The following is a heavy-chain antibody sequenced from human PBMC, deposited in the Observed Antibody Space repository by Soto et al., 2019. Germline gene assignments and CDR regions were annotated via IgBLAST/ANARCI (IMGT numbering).Heavy chain of an antibody. V-gene: IGHV3-23*01. D-gene: IGHD1-7*01. J-gene: IGHJ4*02. CDR3: AKDSEAGTTLGAIDY. CDR1: GFTFSSYA. Sequence: GGSLRLSCAASGFTFSSYAMSWVRQAPGKGLECVSAISGSGGSTYYADSVKGRFTISRDNSKNTLYLQMNSLRAEDTAVYYCAKDSEAGTTLGAIDYWGQGTLVTVSS. CDR2: ISGSGGST.